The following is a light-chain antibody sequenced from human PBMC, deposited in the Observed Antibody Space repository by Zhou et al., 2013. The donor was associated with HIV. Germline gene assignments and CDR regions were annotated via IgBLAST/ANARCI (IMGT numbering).Light chain of an antibody. Sequence: DIVLTQSPGFLSLSPGESATLSCRASQSLSSDYLSWYQQQPGRSPRLLIYGASSRATGIPDRFSGSGSGTDFTLTISRLEPEDFAVYYCQHFDKSPPITFGQGTRLDIK. CDR3: QHFDKSPPIT. CDR1: QSLSSDY. V-gene: IGKV3-20*01. CDR2: GAS. J-gene: IGKJ5*01.